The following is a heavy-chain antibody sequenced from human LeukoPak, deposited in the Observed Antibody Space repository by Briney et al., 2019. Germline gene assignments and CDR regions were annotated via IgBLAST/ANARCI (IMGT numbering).Heavy chain of an antibody. CDR1: GDSVTSGTFY. CDR2: VYYTGST. CDR3: ARHSGSGSLSRPFDP. J-gene: IGHJ5*02. V-gene: IGHV4-39*01. D-gene: IGHD3-10*01. Sequence: SETLSLTCTVSGDSVTSGTFYWAWLRQPPGKGLAWIATVYYTGSTYYNPSLKSRVTISMDTSKNQFSLDLRSVVAPDTAVYYCARHSGSGSLSRPFDPWGQGTLVTVSS.